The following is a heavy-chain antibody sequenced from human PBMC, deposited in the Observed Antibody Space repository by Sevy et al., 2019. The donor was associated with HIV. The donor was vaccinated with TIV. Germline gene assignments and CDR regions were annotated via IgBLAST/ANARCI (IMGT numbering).Heavy chain of an antibody. V-gene: IGHV3-20*04. J-gene: IGHJ4*02. CDR2: INWNGGST. CDR1: GFTFDDYG. CDR3: ARVSLRGIAVAGIYFDY. Sequence: GGSLRLSCAASGFTFDDYGMSWVRQAPGKGLEWVSGINWNGGSTGYADSVKGRFTISRDNAKNSLYLQMNSLRAEDTALYYCARVSLRGIAVAGIYFDYWGQGTLVTVSS. D-gene: IGHD6-19*01.